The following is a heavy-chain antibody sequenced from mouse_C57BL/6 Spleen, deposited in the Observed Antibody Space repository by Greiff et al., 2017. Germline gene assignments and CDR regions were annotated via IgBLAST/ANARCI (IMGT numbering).Heavy chain of an antibody. J-gene: IGHJ2*01. Sequence: QVQLKESGPELVKPGASVKISCKASGYAFSSSWMNWVKQRPGKGLEWIGRIYPGDGDTNYNGKFKGKATLTADKSSSTAYMQLSSLTSEDSAVYFCARSPPPFNWDGDYFDYWGQGTTLTVSS. CDR2: IYPGDGDT. D-gene: IGHD4-1*01. V-gene: IGHV1-82*01. CDR3: ARSPPPFNWDGDYFDY. CDR1: GYAFSSSW.